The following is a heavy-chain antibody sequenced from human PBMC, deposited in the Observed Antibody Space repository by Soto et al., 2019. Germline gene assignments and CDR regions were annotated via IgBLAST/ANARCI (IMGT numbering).Heavy chain of an antibody. V-gene: IGHV4-4*07. CDR1: GGSMNDYY. D-gene: IGHD6-6*01. CDR2: IFTSGNT. J-gene: IGHJ6*02. CDR3: ASGRLVSRYYGLDV. Sequence: QVQLQESGPGLVKPSETLSLTCTVSGGSMNDYYWSWIRQPAGKGLEWIGRIFTSGNTNYNPSLRSRLTMSVDTSTNQVSLRLTSVTAAYTAVYYCASGRLVSRYYGLDVWGQGTTVTVSS.